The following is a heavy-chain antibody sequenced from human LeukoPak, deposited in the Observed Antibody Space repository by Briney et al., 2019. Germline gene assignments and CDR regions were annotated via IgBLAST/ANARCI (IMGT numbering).Heavy chain of an antibody. D-gene: IGHD3-22*01. CDR2: INHGGST. CDR3: ARSFDYYSSGYYPYYFDY. CDR1: GGSFSGNYY. V-gene: IGHV4-34*01. Sequence: SETLSLTCAVYGGSFSGNYYWNWIRQPPGKGLEWIAEINHGGSTNHNPSLKNRVTISVDKSKNQFSLKLNSVTAADTAVYYCARSFDYYSSGYYPYYFDYWGQGTLVTVSS. J-gene: IGHJ4*02.